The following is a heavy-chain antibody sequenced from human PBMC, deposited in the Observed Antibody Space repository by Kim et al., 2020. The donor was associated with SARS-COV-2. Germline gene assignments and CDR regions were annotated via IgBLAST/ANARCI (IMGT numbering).Heavy chain of an antibody. CDR2: ISWNSGSI. CDR1: GFTFDDYA. D-gene: IGHD6-13*01. CDR3: AKDFSSSWYFLDY. V-gene: IGHV3-9*01. Sequence: GGSLRLSCAASGFTFDDYAMHWVRQGPGKGLEWVSGISWNSGSIGYADSVKGRFTISRDNAKNSLYLQMNSLRAEDTALYYCAKDFSSSWYFLDYWGQGT. J-gene: IGHJ4*02.